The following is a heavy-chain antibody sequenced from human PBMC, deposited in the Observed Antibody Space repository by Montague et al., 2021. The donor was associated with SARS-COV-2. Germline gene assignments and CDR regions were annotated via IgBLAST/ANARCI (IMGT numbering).Heavy chain of an antibody. CDR1: GGSFSGYC. Sequence: SETLSLTCAVYGGSFSGYCWSWIRQPPGKGLEWIGEVNHSGSTNYNPSLKSRVTISVDTSKNQFSLKMDSVSAADTAVYYCARGQVTIFGVLIMLPAAGALDIWGRGTMVSVSS. V-gene: IGHV4-34*01. CDR2: VNHSGST. CDR3: ARGQVTIFGVLIMLPAAGALDI. J-gene: IGHJ3*02. D-gene: IGHD3-3*01.